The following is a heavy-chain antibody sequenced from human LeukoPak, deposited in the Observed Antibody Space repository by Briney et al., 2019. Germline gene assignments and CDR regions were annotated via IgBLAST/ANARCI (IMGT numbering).Heavy chain of an antibody. CDR2: IGSTGSPI. J-gene: IGHJ6*03. D-gene: IGHD6-6*01. CDR1: GFTFRDSY. V-gene: IGHV3-11*04. CDR3: ARMGWAARDWGHYYMDV. Sequence: PGRSLRLSCAASGFTFRDSYMTWVRQAPGKGLDWVSYIGSTGSPIYYADSVKGRFTISRDNAKNSLYLQMNSLRAEDTAVYYCARMGWAARDWGHYYMDVWGKGTTITVSS.